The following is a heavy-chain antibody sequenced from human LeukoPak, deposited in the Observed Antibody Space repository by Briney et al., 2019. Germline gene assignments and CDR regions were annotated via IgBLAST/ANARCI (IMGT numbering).Heavy chain of an antibody. V-gene: IGHV1-46*01. Sequence: ASVKVSCKASGYTFTSYYMHWLRQAPGQGLEWMGIINPSGGSTSYAQKFQGRVTMTRDTSTSTVYMELSSLRAEDTAVYYCAREYEPLFDYWGQGTLVTVSS. CDR2: INPSGGST. CDR3: AREYEPLFDY. D-gene: IGHD3-16*01. J-gene: IGHJ4*02. CDR1: GYTFTSYY.